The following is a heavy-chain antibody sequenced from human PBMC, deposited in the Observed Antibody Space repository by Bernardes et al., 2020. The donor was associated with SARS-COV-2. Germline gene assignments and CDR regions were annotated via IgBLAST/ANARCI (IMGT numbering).Heavy chain of an antibody. D-gene: IGHD1-1*01. CDR2: ISSRSSTV. CDR3: ARSWNGDYSFGMDV. J-gene: IGHJ6*02. V-gene: IGHV3-48*02. CDR1: GFSFHDYA. Sequence: VGSLIRSCAASGFSFHDYAMNWVRQAPGQGLEWVSYISSRSSTVYYADSVKGRFTISRDNAKNSLYLQMNSLRDEDRAVYYCARSWNGDYSFGMDVWGPGTTVTVSS.